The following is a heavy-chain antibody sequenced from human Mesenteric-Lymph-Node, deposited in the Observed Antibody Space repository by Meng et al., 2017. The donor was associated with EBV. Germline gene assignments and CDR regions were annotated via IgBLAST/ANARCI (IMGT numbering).Heavy chain of an antibody. CDR1: GGSFRGYF. D-gene: IGHD4-17*01. J-gene: IGHJ4*02. CDR3: ARGGLVCYGDSCQTFYFEY. Sequence: QVHLQQWGAGLSKPSETLSLTCAVYGGSFRGYFWTWIRQSPGEGLEWIGEINRSGSSSYNPSLQSRVTMSTDTSKNHFSLRLTSVTAADTAVYYCARGGLVCYGDSCQTFYFEYWRQGTLVTVSS. CDR2: INRSGSS. V-gene: IGHV4-34*01.